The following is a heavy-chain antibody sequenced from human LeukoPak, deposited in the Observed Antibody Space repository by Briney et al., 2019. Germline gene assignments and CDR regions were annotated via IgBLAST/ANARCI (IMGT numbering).Heavy chain of an antibody. CDR2: IYSGGST. D-gene: IGHD6-6*01. Sequence: PGGSLRLSCAASGFTVSSNYMSWVRQAPGKGLEWVSVIYSGGSTYYADSVKGRFTISRDNSKNTLYLQMNSLRAEDTAVYYCARGMGSSSYYFDYWGQGTLVTVSS. V-gene: IGHV3-53*01. J-gene: IGHJ4*02. CDR3: ARGMGSSSYYFDY. CDR1: GFTVSSNY.